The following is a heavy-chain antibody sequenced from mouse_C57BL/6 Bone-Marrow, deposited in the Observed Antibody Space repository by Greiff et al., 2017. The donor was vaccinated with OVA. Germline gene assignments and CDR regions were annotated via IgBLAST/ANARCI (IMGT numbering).Heavy chain of an antibody. J-gene: IGHJ2*01. Sequence: VQLKESGGGLVKPGGSLKLSCAASGFTFSDYGMHWVRQAPEKGLEWVAYISSGSSTIYYADTVKGRFTISRDNAKNTLFLQMTSLRSEDTAMYYCARGLTGVYFDYWGQGTTLTVSS. D-gene: IGHD4-1*01. V-gene: IGHV5-17*01. CDR2: ISSGSSTI. CDR3: ARGLTGVYFDY. CDR1: GFTFSDYG.